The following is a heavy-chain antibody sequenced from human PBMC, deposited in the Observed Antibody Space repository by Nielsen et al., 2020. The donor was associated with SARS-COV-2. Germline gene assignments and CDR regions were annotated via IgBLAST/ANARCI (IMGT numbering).Heavy chain of an antibody. V-gene: IGHV4-61*01. CDR2: IYYSGST. D-gene: IGHD2-15*01. J-gene: IGHJ3*02. Sequence: SETLSLTCTVSGGSVSSGSYYWSWIRRPPGKGLEWIGYIYYSGSTNYNPSLKSRVTISVDTSKNQFSLKLSSVTAADTAVYYCARWLTDYCSGGSCYSGDAFDIWGQGTMVTVSS. CDR3: ARWLTDYCSGGSCYSGDAFDI. CDR1: GGSVSSGSYY.